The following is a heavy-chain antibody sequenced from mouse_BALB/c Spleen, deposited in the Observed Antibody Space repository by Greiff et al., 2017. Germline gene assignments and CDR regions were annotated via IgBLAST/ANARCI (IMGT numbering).Heavy chain of an antibody. CDR2: ISSGGST. V-gene: IGHV5-6-5*01. D-gene: IGHD3-2*02. CDR1: GFTFSSYA. CDR3: ARRLPYAMDY. Sequence: EVHLVESGGGLVKPGGSLKLSCAASGFTFSSYAMSWVRQTPEKRLEWVASISSGGSTYYPDSVKGRFTISRDNARNILYLQMSSLRSEDTAMYYCARRLPYAMDYWGQGTSVTVSS. J-gene: IGHJ4*01.